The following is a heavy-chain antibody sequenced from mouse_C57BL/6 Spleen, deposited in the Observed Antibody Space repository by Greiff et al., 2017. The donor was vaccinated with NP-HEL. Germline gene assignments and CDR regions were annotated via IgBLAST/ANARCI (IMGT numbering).Heavy chain of an antibody. CDR3: ARRDSSGYGDY. Sequence: VQLQQPGAELVRPGSSVKLSCKASGYTFTSYWMHWVKQRPIQGLEWIGNIDPSDSETHYNQKFKDKATLTVDKSSSTAYMQLSSLTSEDSAVYYCARRDSSGYGDYWGQGTSVTVSS. CDR2: IDPSDSET. CDR1: GYTFTSYW. V-gene: IGHV1-52*01. J-gene: IGHJ4*01. D-gene: IGHD3-2*02.